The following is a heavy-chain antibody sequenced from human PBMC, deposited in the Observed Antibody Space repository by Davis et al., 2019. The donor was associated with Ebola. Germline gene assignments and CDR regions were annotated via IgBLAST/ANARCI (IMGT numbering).Heavy chain of an antibody. CDR3: ARGRELLWFGDPFDV. CDR1: GFTFSSYS. J-gene: IGHJ4*02. D-gene: IGHD3-10*01. V-gene: IGHV3-48*02. CDR2: ISSGSNTR. Sequence: GESLKISCAASGFTFSSYSMNWVRQAPGKGLEWVSYISSGSNTRYYADSVMGRFTIFRDNAKNSLHLHMHSLRDEDTAVYYCARGRELLWFGDPFDVWSQGTLVTVSS.